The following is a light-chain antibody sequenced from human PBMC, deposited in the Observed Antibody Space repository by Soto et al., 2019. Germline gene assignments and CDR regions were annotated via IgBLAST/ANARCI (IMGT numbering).Light chain of an antibody. CDR2: EGS. CDR1: SSDVGSYNL. J-gene: IGLJ1*01. CDR3: CSYADSDTYV. V-gene: IGLV2-23*01. Sequence: SVLTQPASVSGSPGQSITISCTGTSSDVGSYNLVSWYQHHPGKAPKLMIYEGSKRPSGVSDRFSGSKSGNTASLTISGLQAEDEADYYCCSYADSDTYVFGTGTKV.